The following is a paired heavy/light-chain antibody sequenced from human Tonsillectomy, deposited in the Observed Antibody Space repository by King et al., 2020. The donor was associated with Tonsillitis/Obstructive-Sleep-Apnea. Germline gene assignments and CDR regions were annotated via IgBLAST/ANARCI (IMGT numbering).Heavy chain of an antibody. CDR1: GYSFTNYA. Sequence: QVQLVQSGAEVKKPGASVKISCEASGYSFTNYAIYWVRQAPGQRLECVGWINPDNGNTKYSQTFQGRVSITRDTSATTAYMELSSLRSEDTAVYYCARAPPFIPKYCSSPSCYAFDVWGHGTMVTVSS. D-gene: IGHD2-2*01. J-gene: IGHJ3*01. CDR3: ARAPPFIPKYCSSPSCYAFDV. V-gene: IGHV1-3*01. CDR2: INPDNGNT.
Light chain of an antibody. Sequence: EIVLTQSPGTLSLSPGERATLSCRASQSVSSSFLAWYQQKPGQAPRLLIYGASSRATGIPDRFSGSGSGTDFTLTISRLEPEDFAVYYCQQYGTSLFTFGPGTKVDIK. CDR2: GAS. CDR1: QSVSSSF. J-gene: IGKJ3*01. V-gene: IGKV3-20*01. CDR3: QQYGTSLFT.